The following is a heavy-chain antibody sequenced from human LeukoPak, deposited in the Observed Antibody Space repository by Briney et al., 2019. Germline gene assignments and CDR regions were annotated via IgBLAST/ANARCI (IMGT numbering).Heavy chain of an antibody. CDR1: GFTFSSYA. J-gene: IGHJ3*02. V-gene: IGHV3-23*01. CDR2: ISGSGGTT. CDR3: AKEGGITIFGVVTDAFDI. Sequence: GGSLRLSCAASGFTFSSYAMSWVRQAPGKGLEWVSTISGSGGTTYYGDSIKGRFTVSRDTSKNTIYLQMNSLRAEDTAVYYCAKEGGITIFGVVTDAFDIWGQGTMVTVSS. D-gene: IGHD3-3*01.